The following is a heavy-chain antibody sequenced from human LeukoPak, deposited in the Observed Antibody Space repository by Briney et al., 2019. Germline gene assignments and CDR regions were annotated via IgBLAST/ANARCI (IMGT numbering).Heavy chain of an antibody. CDR3: TSGPPDGIAVAGFDY. CDR1: GFTFGDYA. Sequence: TGGSLRLSCTASGFTFGDYAMSWVRQAPGKGLAWVGFIRSKAYGGTTEYAASVKGRFTISRDDSKSIAYLQMNSLKTEDTAVYYCTSGPPDGIAVAGFDYWGQGTLVTVSS. J-gene: IGHJ4*02. CDR2: IRSKAYGGTT. D-gene: IGHD6-19*01. V-gene: IGHV3-49*04.